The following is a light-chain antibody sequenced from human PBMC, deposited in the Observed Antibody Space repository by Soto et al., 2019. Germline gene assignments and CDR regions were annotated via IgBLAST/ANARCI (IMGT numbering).Light chain of an antibody. CDR3: QQYNSYAYT. CDR1: QSISSW. CDR2: DAS. Sequence: DIQMTQSPSTLSASVGDRVTITCRASQSISSWLAWYQQKPGKAPKLLIYDASSLESGVPSRFSGSGSGTEFTLTIISLQPDDVATNYCQQYNSYAYTFGQGTKLEIK. J-gene: IGKJ2*01. V-gene: IGKV1-5*01.